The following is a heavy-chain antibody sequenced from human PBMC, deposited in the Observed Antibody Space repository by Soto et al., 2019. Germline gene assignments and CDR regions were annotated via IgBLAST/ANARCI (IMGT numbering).Heavy chain of an antibody. J-gene: IGHJ4*02. CDR2: IWYDGSNK. CDR3: ARYGGYSYGPTYYYFDY. D-gene: IGHD5-18*01. V-gene: IGHV3-33*01. Sequence: GGSLRLSCAASGFTFSSYGMHWVRQAPGKGLEWVAVIWYDGSNKYYADSVKGRFTISRDNSKNPLYLQMNSLRAEDTAVYYCARYGGYSYGPTYYYFDYWGQGTLVTVSS. CDR1: GFTFSSYG.